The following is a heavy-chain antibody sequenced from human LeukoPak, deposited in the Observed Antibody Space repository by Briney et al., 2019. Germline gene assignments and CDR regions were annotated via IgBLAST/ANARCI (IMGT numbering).Heavy chain of an antibody. D-gene: IGHD6-13*01. CDR2: IWYDGSNK. V-gene: IGHV3-30*02. Sequence: GGSLTLSCAASGFTFSSYGMHWVRQAPGKGLECVAVIWYDGSNKYYAHSVKGRFTISRDNSKNTVYLQVNSLRAEDTAVYYCAKVGAAGTAYYFDYWGQGTLVTVS. CDR1: GFTFSSYG. CDR3: AKVGAAGTAYYFDY. J-gene: IGHJ4*02.